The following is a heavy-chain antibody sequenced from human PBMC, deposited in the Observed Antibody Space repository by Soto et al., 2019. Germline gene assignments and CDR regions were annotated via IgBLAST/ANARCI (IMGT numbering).Heavy chain of an antibody. CDR2: FDPEDGET. CDR3: ATGPVSDCSGGSCYILLDY. Sequence: VKVSCKVSGYTLTELSMHWVRQAPGKGLEWMGGFDPEDGETIYAQKFQGRVTMTEDTSTDTAYMELSSLRSEDTAVYYCATGPVSDCSGGSCYILLDYWGQGTLVTVSS. D-gene: IGHD2-15*01. CDR1: GYTLTELS. V-gene: IGHV1-24*01. J-gene: IGHJ4*02.